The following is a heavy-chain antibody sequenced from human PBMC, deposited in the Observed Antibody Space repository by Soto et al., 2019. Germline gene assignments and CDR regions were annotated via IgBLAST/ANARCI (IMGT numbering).Heavy chain of an antibody. CDR3: AAEGSIAAAGANAFDI. CDR1: GFTFTSSA. D-gene: IGHD6-13*01. J-gene: IGHJ3*02. CDR2: IVVGSGNT. Sequence: SVKVSCKASGFTFTSSAVQWVRQARGQRLEWIGWIVVGSGNTNYAQKFQERVTITRDMSKSTAYMELSSLRSEDTAVYYCAAEGSIAAAGANAFDIWGQGTMVTVSS. V-gene: IGHV1-58*01.